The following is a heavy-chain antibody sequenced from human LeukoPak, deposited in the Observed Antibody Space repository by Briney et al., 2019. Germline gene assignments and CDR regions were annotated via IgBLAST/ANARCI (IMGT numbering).Heavy chain of an antibody. J-gene: IGHJ6*03. V-gene: IGHV4-39*07. CDR1: GGSISSRPYY. CDR3: ARDFSSSSTVYYYYYMDV. CDR2: ISYSGTT. D-gene: IGHD6-6*01. Sequence: SETLSLTCTVSGGSISSRPYYWGWVRQPPGTGLEWIVTISYSGTTYYSPSLKSRVTISLDTSKNQFSLKLSSVTAADTAIYYCARDFSSSSTVYYYYYMDVWGKGTTVTVSS.